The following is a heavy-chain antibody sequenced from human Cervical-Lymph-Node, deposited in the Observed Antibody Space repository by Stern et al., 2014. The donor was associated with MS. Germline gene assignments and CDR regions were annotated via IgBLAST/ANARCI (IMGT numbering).Heavy chain of an antibody. J-gene: IGHJ4*02. D-gene: IGHD3-3*01. CDR3: AGSGTYYPDY. CDR1: GGSISSYY. V-gene: IGHV4-59*08. Sequence: QVQLQESGPGLVKPSETLSLTCSVSGGSISSYYWNWIRQPPGKGLEWIANVHYSGTTNYNPSLKSRVTLLLYTSMNKISLKLTSGTAADTAVYYCAGSGTYYPDYWGQGILVTVSS. CDR2: VHYSGTT.